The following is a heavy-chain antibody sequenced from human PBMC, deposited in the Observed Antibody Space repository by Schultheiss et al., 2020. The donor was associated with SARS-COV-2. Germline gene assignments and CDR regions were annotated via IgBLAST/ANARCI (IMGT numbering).Heavy chain of an antibody. CDR2: INSDDRT. V-gene: IGHV3-66*01. CDR3: ARAMATIIGIFDY. J-gene: IGHJ4*02. D-gene: IGHD5-12*01. Sequence: GGSLRLSCAGSGFTVSDKYMSWVRQAPGKGLEWVSLINSDDRTFYADSVKGRFTISRDNAKNSLYLQMNSLRDEDTAVYYCARAMATIIGIFDYWGQGTLVTVSS. CDR1: GFTVSDKY.